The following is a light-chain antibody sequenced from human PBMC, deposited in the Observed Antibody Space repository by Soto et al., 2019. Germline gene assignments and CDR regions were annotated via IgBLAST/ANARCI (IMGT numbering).Light chain of an antibody. Sequence: QSVLAQPASVSGSPGQSITISRTGTSSDVGAYNYVSWYQQYPGKAPKLMIYEVTNRPSGVSNRFSGSKSGNTASLTISGLQAEDEADYYCSSYTISNTLPFVFGTGTKVTVL. CDR1: SSDVGAYNY. V-gene: IGLV2-14*01. CDR3: SSYTISNTLPFV. CDR2: EVT. J-gene: IGLJ1*01.